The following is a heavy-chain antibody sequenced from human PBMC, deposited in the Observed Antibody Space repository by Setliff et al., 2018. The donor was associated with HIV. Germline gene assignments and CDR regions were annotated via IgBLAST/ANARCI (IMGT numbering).Heavy chain of an antibody. CDR3: ARLSGPFDY. CDR2: IYYTGST. CDR1: GGSITSSTYY. Sequence: PSETLSLTCIVSGGSITSSTYYWGWIRQPPGKGLEWIGSIYYTGSTDYNPSLKSRITISVDTSKNQFSLKLSSVTAADTALYYCARLSGPFDYWGQGTQVTVSS. D-gene: IGHD1-26*01. J-gene: IGHJ4*02. V-gene: IGHV4-39*01.